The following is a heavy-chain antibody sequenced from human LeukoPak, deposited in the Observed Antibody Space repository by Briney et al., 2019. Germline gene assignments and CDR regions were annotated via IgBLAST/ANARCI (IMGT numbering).Heavy chain of an antibody. J-gene: IGHJ4*02. CDR1: GYTFRDYY. CDR2: INPNSGGT. Sequence: ASVKVSCKASGYTFRDYYLHWVRQAPGQGLECMGWINPNSGGTNYPQKFQGRVTMTRDTSISTAYMELSRLISDDTVVYYCARSDSSGYLDYWGQGTLVTVSS. CDR3: ARSDSSGYLDY. V-gene: IGHV1-2*02. D-gene: IGHD3-22*01.